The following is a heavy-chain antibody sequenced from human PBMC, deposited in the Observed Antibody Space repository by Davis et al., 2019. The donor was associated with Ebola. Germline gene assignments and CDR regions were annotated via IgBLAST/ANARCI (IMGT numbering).Heavy chain of an antibody. D-gene: IGHD3-10*01. J-gene: IGHJ5*02. V-gene: IGHV1-46*01. CDR3: AHRDYGSGSIYARGNWFDP. Sequence: ASVKVSCKASGYTFTSYYMHWVRQAPGQGLEWMGIINPSGGSTSYAQKFQGRVTMTRDTSTSTVYMELSSLRSEDTAVYYCAHRDYGSGSIYARGNWFDPWGQGTLVTVSS. CDR1: GYTFTSYY. CDR2: INPSGGST.